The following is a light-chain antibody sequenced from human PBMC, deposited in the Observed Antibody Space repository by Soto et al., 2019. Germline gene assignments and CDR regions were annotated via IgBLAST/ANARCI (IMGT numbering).Light chain of an antibody. CDR1: QSVKTF. CDR2: DAS. J-gene: IGKJ5*01. CDR3: QQRSNWPPIT. V-gene: IGKV3-11*01. Sequence: EIVLTQSPATLSLSPGERATLSCRASQSVKTFLVWYQQRPGQPPRLLIHDASHRAADIPARFSGSGFGTDFTLTISSLEPEDAAVYYCQQRSNWPPITFGQGTRLETK.